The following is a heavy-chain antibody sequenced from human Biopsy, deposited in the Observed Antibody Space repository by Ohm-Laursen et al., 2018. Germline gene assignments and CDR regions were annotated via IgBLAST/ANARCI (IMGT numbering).Heavy chain of an antibody. CDR2: MNPDSGNT. D-gene: IGHD3-10*01. V-gene: IGHV1-8*01. Sequence: SVKVSCKTSGYTFTSYEINWVRQATGQGLEWMGWMNPDSGNTGYAQNFRGRVTMTRNTSISTAYMELSSLRSEDTAVYFCARADPPLFYYGSGSSNWFDPWGQGILVTVSS. CDR1: GYTFTSYE. CDR3: ARADPPLFYYGSGSSNWFDP. J-gene: IGHJ5*02.